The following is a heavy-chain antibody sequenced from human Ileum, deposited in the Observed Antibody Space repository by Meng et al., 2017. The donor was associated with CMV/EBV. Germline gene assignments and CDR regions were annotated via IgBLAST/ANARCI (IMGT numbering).Heavy chain of an antibody. Sequence: VTGGPISDGGPYWTWIRQLPGKGLEWIGYIYYTGNTHYNPSLKSRVTMSADTAKNQLSLILTSVTAADTAVYYCARVDPSGWGLQYWGQGALVTVSS. V-gene: IGHV4-31*02. CDR1: GGPISDGGPY. CDR3: ARVDPSGWGLQY. J-gene: IGHJ4*02. D-gene: IGHD6-19*01. CDR2: IYYTGNT.